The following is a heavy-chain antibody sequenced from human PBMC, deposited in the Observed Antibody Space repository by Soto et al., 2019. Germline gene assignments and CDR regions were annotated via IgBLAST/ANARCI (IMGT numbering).Heavy chain of an antibody. V-gene: IGHV1-18*01. CDR2: ISAYNGNT. CDR3: ARTPLGDFGVVIGNWFAP. D-gene: IGHD3-3*01. J-gene: IGHJ5*02. Sequence: ASVKVSCKASGYTFTSYGISWVRQAPGQGLEWMGWISAYNGNTNYAQKLQGRVTMTTDTSTSTAYMELRSLRSDDTAVYYCARTPLGDFGVVIGNWFAPWGQGTLVTVSS. CDR1: GYTFTSYG.